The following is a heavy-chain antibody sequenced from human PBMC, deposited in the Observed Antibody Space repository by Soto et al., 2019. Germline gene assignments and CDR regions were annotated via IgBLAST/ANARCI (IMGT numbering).Heavy chain of an antibody. CDR3: AREDYGLGEAFDY. D-gene: IGHD3-10*01. CDR2: INPDSKYI. V-gene: IGHV3-21*01. J-gene: IGHJ4*02. Sequence: EVQVVESGGGLVKPGGSLRLYWEASGFTFTNYPINWVRQAPGKGLEWISSINPDSKYIYYADSMRGRFTISRDNAKNSVYLQMDSLRAEDTAVYYCAREDYGLGEAFDYWGLGTLVTVSS. CDR1: GFTFTNYP.